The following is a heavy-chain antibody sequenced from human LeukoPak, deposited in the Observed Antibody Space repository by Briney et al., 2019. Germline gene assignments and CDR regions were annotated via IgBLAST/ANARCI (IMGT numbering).Heavy chain of an antibody. D-gene: IGHD6-13*01. V-gene: IGHV3-30-3*01. J-gene: IGHJ4*02. Sequence: GGSLRLSCAASGFTFSSYAMSWVRQAPGKGLEWVAVISYDGSNKYYADSVKGRFTISRDNSKNTLYLQMNSLRAEDTAVYYCARSGGSSSWYGFDYWGQGTLVTVSS. CDR1: GFTFSSYA. CDR3: ARSGGSSSWYGFDY. CDR2: ISYDGSNK.